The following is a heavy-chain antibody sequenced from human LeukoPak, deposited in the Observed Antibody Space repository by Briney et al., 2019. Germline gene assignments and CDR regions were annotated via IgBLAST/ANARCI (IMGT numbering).Heavy chain of an antibody. CDR1: GFTFSSYA. J-gene: IGHJ4*02. Sequence: PGGSLRPSCAASGFTFSSYAMHWVRQAPGKGLEWVAVIWYDGSNKYYGDSVKGRFTISRDNSKNTLYLEMNSLRAEDTAVYYCARGQACSGGSCYRLFDSWGQGTLVTVSS. CDR3: ARGQACSGGSCYRLFDS. CDR2: IWYDGSNK. D-gene: IGHD2-15*01. V-gene: IGHV3-33*01.